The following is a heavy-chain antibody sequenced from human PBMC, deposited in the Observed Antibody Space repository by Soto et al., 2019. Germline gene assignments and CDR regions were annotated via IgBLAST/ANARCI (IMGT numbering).Heavy chain of an antibody. Sequence: RRLALAASGFTFSMWEINFVLQAPCKGLDWFSYISIIGSTIYYSDSVKGRFTISRYNAKNSLYMQMNSLRAEDTAVYYCASLVEPGRNEHDFDIWGPGTMVNVS. CDR1: GFTFSMWE. CDR3: ASLVEPGRNEHDFDI. J-gene: IGHJ3*02. V-gene: IGHV3-48*03. CDR2: ISIIGSTI. D-gene: IGHD2-8*02.